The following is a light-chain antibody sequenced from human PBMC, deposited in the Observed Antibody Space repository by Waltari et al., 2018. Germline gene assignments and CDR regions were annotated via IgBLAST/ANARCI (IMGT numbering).Light chain of an antibody. J-gene: IGLJ2*01. CDR2: EVS. CDR1: SIDIAVYHY. V-gene: IGLV2-11*01. Sequence: HSALTHPPSMSDSPVQSITISCTVTSIDIAVYHYISWYQQHPGTAPKLMIYEVSKRPSGVSDRFSGSKSGNTASLTISGLQAEDEADYYCCSYAGSYTFLFGGGTRLTVL. CDR3: CSYAGSYTFL.